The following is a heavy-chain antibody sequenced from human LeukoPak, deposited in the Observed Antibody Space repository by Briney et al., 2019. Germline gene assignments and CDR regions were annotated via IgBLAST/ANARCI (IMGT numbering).Heavy chain of an antibody. Sequence: NPSETLSLTCAVYGGSFSGYYWSWIRQPPGKGLEWIGEINHSGSTNYNPSLKSRVTISVDTSKNQFSLKLNSVTAADTAVYYCARTYGSGSYNWFDPWGQGTLVTVSS. V-gene: IGHV4-34*01. CDR1: GGSFSGYY. J-gene: IGHJ5*02. CDR2: INHSGST. D-gene: IGHD3-10*01. CDR3: ARTYGSGSYNWFDP.